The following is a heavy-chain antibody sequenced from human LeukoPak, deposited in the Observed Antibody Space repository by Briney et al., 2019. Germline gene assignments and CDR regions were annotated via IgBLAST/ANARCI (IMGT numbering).Heavy chain of an antibody. CDR2: IYTSGST. D-gene: IGHD6-13*01. V-gene: IGHV4-61*02. CDR1: GGSIRSGSYY. J-gene: IGHJ4*02. CDR3: ASEPTYSSSWYFY. Sequence: PSETLSLTXTVSGGSIRSGSYYWSWIRQPAGKGLEWIGRIYTSGSTNYNPSLKSPVTISVDTSKNQFSLKLSSVTAADTAVYYCASEPTYSSSWYFYWGQGTLVTVSS.